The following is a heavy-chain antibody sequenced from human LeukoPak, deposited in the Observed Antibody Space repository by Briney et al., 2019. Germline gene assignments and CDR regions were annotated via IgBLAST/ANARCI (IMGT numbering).Heavy chain of an antibody. J-gene: IGHJ4*02. CDR1: GFTFSSYG. V-gene: IGHV3-33*06. CDR2: IWYDGSNK. Sequence: GXSLRLSCAASGFTFSSYGMHWVRQAPGKGLEWVAVIWYDGSNKYYADSVKGRFTISRDNSKNTLYLQMNSLRAEDTAVYYCAKENYYDSSGPDYWGQGTLVTVSS. CDR3: AKENYYDSSGPDY. D-gene: IGHD3-22*01.